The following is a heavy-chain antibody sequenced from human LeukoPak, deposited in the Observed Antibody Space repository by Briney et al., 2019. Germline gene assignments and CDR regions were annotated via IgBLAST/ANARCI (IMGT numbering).Heavy chain of an antibody. CDR2: VSDSGGST. Sequence: PGGSLRLSCAASGFTFRSYAMSWVRQTPGKGLEWVSAVSDSGGSTNYADSVKGRFTISRDNSKNTLHLQMYSLRAEDTAVYYCAKRSCSGGSCNFDYWGQGTLVTVSS. D-gene: IGHD2-15*01. J-gene: IGHJ4*02. CDR3: AKRSCSGGSCNFDY. V-gene: IGHV3-23*01. CDR1: GFTFRSYA.